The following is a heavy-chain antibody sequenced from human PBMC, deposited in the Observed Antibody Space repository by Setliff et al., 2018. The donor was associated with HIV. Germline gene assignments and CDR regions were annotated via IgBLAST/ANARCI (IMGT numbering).Heavy chain of an antibody. CDR1: GVTSSSYW. CDR3: TTYNWKDGLGFDI. J-gene: IGHJ3*02. CDR2: IKSKPDGGAI. D-gene: IGHD1-1*01. V-gene: IGHV3-15*01. Sequence: PGGSLRLSCAVSGVTSSSYWVDWVRQAPGKGLEWVGRIKSKPDGGAIDYAAPVQGRFTISRDDSKNTLYLQMNSLKTEDTALYYCTTYNWKDGLGFDIWGQGTMVTVS.